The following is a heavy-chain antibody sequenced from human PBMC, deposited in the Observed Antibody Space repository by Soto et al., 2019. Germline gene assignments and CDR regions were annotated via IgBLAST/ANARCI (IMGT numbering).Heavy chain of an antibody. J-gene: IGHJ5*02. D-gene: IGHD3-10*01. CDR2: SYYSGST. Sequence: SETLSLTCTVPGGSVSSGSYYWSWIRQPPGKGLEWIGYSYYSGSTNYNPSLKSRLTISVDTSKNQFALKLSSVTAADTAMYYCATDGVAVRGVIPTWGQGTLVTVSS. V-gene: IGHV4-61*01. CDR3: ATDGVAVRGVIPT. CDR1: GGSVSSGSYY.